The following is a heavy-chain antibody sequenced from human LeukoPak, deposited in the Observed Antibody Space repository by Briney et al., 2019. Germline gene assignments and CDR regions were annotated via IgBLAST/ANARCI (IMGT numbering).Heavy chain of an antibody. V-gene: IGHV3-23*01. CDR3: VKESGLGGAFDY. CDR2: ISNSGTTI. D-gene: IGHD3-16*01. J-gene: IGHJ4*02. CDR1: GFTFSIYA. Sequence: GGSLRLSCAASGFTFSIYAMAWVRQAPGKGLEWVSAISNSGTTIYYADSVKGRFTISRDNSNNTLCLQMNGLTAEDTAVYYCVKESGLGGAFDYWGQGTLVTVSS.